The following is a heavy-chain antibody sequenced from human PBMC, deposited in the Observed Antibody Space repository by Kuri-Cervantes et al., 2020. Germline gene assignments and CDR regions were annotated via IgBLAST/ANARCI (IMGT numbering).Heavy chain of an antibody. D-gene: IGHD4-17*01. CDR3: ARDRPPRYGDYERNWFDP. CDR1: GGSISSYY. J-gene: IGHJ5*01. CDR2: IYYSGST. V-gene: IGHV4-59*01. Sequence: SETLSLTCTASGGSISSYYWSWIRQPPGKGLEWIGYIYYSGSTNYNPSLKSRVTISVDTSKNQFSLKLSSVTAADTAVYYCARDRPPRYGDYERNWFDPWGQGTLVTVSS.